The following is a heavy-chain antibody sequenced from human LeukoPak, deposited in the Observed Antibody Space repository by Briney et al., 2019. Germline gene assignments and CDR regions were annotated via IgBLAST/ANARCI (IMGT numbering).Heavy chain of an antibody. CDR3: ARDGDYGGNARIIH. V-gene: IGHV3-74*01. D-gene: IGHD4-23*01. CDR1: GFTFSSYA. Sequence: GGSLRLSCAASGFTFSSYAMHWVRQAPGKGLVWVSRINSDGSSTSYADSVKGRFTISRDNAKNTLYLQMNSLRAEDTAVYYCARDGDYGGNARIIHWGQGTLVTVSS. J-gene: IGHJ4*02. CDR2: INSDGSST.